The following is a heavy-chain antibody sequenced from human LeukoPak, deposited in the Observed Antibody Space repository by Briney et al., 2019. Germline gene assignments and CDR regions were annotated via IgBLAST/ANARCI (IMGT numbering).Heavy chain of an antibody. D-gene: IGHD1-26*01. V-gene: IGHV4-34*01. CDR1: GGSFSGYY. J-gene: IGHJ4*02. CDR3: ARGDSSVGLNY. Sequence: SETLSLTCAVYGGSFSGYYWSWIRQPPGKGLEWIGEINHSGSTNYNPSLKSRVTISVDTSKNQFSLKLSSVTAADTAVYYCARGDSSVGLNYWGQGTLATVSS. CDR2: INHSGST.